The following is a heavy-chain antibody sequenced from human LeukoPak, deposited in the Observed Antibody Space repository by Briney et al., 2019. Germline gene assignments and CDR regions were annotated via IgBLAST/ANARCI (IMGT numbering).Heavy chain of an antibody. V-gene: IGHV3-73*01. Sequence: GGSLRLSCAVSGFHQWLPAELDLRQASGKGLEWVGRIRSKANSYATAYAASVKGRFTISRDDSKNTAYLQMNSLKTEDTAVYYCTSYRHDYHSNNYDAFDVWGQGTLVTVSS. D-gene: IGHD4-11*01. CDR1: GFHQWLPA. J-gene: IGHJ4*02. CDR2: IRSKANSYAT. CDR3: TSYRHDYHSNNYDAFDV.